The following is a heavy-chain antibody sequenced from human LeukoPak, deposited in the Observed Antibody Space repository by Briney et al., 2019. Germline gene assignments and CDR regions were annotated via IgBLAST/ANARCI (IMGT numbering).Heavy chain of an antibody. V-gene: IGHV3-30*02. CDR3: AREAVAGYFDY. D-gene: IGHD6-19*01. Sequence: GGSLRLSCAASGFTFSSYGMHWVRQAPGKGLEWVAFIRYDGRNKYYADSVEGRFTISRDNSKNTLYLQMNSLRAEDTAVYYCAREAVAGYFDYWGQGTLVTVSS. CDR1: GFTFSSYG. J-gene: IGHJ4*02. CDR2: IRYDGRNK.